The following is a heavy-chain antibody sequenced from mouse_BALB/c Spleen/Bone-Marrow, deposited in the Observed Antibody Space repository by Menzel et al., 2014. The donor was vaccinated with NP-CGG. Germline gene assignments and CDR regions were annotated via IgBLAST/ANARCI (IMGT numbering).Heavy chain of an antibody. D-gene: IGHD3-2*02. J-gene: IGHJ2*01. V-gene: IGHV5-6*01. CDR2: ISSGGSST. CDR3: TRRPLQANSYFDC. CDR1: GFTFSSYG. Sequence: VQLKESGGDLVKPGGALKLSCVASGFTFSSYGMSWVRQTPDKRLEWGATISSGGSSTYYPASVKGRFTISRDNAKSTLYLQMSSLNSEDTAMYYCTRRPLQANSYFDCWGQGTTLTVSS.